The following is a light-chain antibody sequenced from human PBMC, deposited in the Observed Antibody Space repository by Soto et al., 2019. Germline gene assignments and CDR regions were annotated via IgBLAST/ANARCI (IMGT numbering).Light chain of an antibody. V-gene: IGLV2-14*01. J-gene: IGLJ3*02. CDR2: EVS. CDR3: SSFTTSNTWV. CDR1: SSDVGGYDY. Sequence: QSALTQPASVSGSPGQSITISCTGTSSDVGGYDYVSWYQQYPGEAPELLIYEVSNRPSGVSSRFSGSKSGNTASLTISGLQADDEGDYYCSSFTTSNTWVFGGGTKLTVL.